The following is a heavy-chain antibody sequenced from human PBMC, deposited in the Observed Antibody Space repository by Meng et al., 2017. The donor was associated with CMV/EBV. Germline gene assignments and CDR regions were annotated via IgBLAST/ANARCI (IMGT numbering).Heavy chain of an antibody. Sequence: ASAKVSCKASGYTFTSYYMHWVRQAPGQGLEWMGIINPSGGSTSYAQKFQGRVTMTRDTSTSTVYMELSSLSAEDTAVYYCARDFFSLEWLQYPPAPNWVDPWGQGTLVTVSS. V-gene: IGHV1-46*01. CDR3: ARDFFSLEWLQYPPAPNWVDP. CDR2: INPSGGST. CDR1: GYTFTSYY. J-gene: IGHJ5*02. D-gene: IGHD3-3*01.